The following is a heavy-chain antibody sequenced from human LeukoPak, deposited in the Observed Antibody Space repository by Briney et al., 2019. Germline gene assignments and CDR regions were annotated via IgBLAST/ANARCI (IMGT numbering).Heavy chain of an antibody. CDR2: ISGSGGST. CDR3: ANYYDILTGLYYFDY. Sequence: GGSLRLSCAASGFTFSSYAMSWVRQAPGKGLEWVSAISGSGGSTYYADSVKGRFTISRDNSKNTLYPQMNSLRAEDTAVYYCANYYDILTGLYYFDYWGQGTLVTVSS. J-gene: IGHJ4*02. D-gene: IGHD3-9*01. V-gene: IGHV3-23*01. CDR1: GFTFSSYA.